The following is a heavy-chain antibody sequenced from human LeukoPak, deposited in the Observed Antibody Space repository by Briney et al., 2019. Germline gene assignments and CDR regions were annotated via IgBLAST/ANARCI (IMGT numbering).Heavy chain of an antibody. CDR1: GGSLSGYY. J-gene: IGHJ5*02. CDR2: INHSGST. CDR3: ARGIAAADPWFDP. Sequence: PSETLSLTCAVYGGSLSGYYWSWIRQPPGKGLEWIGEINHSGSTNYNPSLKSRVTISVDTSKNQFSLKLSSVTAADTAVYYCARGIAAADPWFDPWGQGTLVTVSS. V-gene: IGHV4-34*01. D-gene: IGHD6-13*01.